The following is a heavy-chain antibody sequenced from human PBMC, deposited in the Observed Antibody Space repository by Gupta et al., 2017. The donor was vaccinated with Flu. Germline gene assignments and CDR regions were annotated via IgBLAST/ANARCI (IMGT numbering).Heavy chain of an antibody. CDR1: SRGGHW. J-gene: IGHJ3*02. Sequence: SRGGHWWTWLRQVPGKGLEWIGYIHHTGTTYYKPSLKSRLSISLDSSTNQFSLKLTSVTAADTALYYCATCGHNYGNSFDIWGPGTLVAVSS. D-gene: IGHD3-16*01. CDR3: ATCGHNYGNSFDI. V-gene: IGHV4-31*02. CDR2: IHHTGTT.